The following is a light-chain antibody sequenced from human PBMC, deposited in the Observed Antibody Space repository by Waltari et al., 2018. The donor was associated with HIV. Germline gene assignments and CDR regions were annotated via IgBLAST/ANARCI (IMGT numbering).Light chain of an antibody. V-gene: IGLV1-40*01. CDR3: QSYDSSLSGYV. CDR1: NSNIGAGFD. CDR2: ATT. Sequence: SVSGAPGQRVTISCTGSNSNIGAGFDVHWYQQLPGTAPKLLMYATTNRPSGVSDRFSGSKSGTSASLAITGLQAEDEADYYCQSYDSSLSGYVFATGTRVTVL. J-gene: IGLJ1*01.